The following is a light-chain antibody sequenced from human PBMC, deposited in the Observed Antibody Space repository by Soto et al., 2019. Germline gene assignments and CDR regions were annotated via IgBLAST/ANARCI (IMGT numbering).Light chain of an antibody. Sequence: DIQMTQSPSTLSASVGDRVTITCRASQSISSWLAWYQQKPGKAPKLLIYDASSLESGVPSRFSGRGSGTDFTLTISSLQPDDFAAYYCQQYNSYWTFGQGTKVDIK. J-gene: IGKJ1*01. CDR1: QSISSW. CDR3: QQYNSYWT. CDR2: DAS. V-gene: IGKV1-5*01.